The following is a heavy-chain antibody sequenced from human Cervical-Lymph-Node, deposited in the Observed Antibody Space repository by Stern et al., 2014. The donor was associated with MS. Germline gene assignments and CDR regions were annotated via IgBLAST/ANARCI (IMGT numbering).Heavy chain of an antibody. V-gene: IGHV1-69*01. CDR3: ARELSQVLVY. J-gene: IGHJ4*02. CDR2: IIPLFGTA. CDR1: GGTFSSST. Sequence: QVQLVQSGAEVKKPGSSVKVSCKASGGTFSSSTISWVRQAPGQGLEGMGGIIPLFGTANFAQKFQGRVTITADESTSTAYMELSSLRSEDTAVYYCARELSQVLVYWGQGTLVTVSS.